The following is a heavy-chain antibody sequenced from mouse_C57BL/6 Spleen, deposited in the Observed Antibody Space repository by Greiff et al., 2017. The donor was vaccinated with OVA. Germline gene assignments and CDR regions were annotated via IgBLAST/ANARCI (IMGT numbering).Heavy chain of an antibody. Sequence: LMKPGASVKLSCKASGYTFTEYTIHWVKQRSGQGLEWIGWFYPGSGSIKYNEKFKDKATLTADKSSSTVYMELSRLTSEDSAVYFCARHEAPYYYGSSPWFGYWGQGTTLTVSS. D-gene: IGHD1-1*01. J-gene: IGHJ2*01. V-gene: IGHV1-62-2*01. CDR2: FYPGSGSI. CDR3: ARHEAPYYYGSSPWFGY. CDR1: GYTFTEYT.